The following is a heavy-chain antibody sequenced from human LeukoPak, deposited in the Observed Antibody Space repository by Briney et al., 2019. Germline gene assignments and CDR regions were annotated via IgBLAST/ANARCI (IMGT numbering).Heavy chain of an antibody. CDR3: ARGQRGSGWELFDY. Sequence: PGGSLRLSCAASGFTFSSYGMHWVRQAPGKGLEWVAVISYDGSNKYYADSVKGRFTISRDNSKNTLYLQMNSLRAEDTAVYYCARGQRGSGWELFDYWGQGTLVTVSS. CDR1: GFTFSSYG. D-gene: IGHD6-19*01. V-gene: IGHV3-30*03. CDR2: ISYDGSNK. J-gene: IGHJ4*02.